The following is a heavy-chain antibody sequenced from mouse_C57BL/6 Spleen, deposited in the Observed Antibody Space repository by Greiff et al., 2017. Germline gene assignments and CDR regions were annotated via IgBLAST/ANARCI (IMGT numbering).Heavy chain of an antibody. CDR1: GYSFTDYN. Sequence: EVQLQQSGPELVKPGASVKISCKTSGYSFTDYNMNWVKQSNGKSLEWIGVINPNYGTTSYNQKFKGKATLTVDQSSSTAYMQLNSLTSEDSAVYYCARENFLTTVVERAMDYWGQGTSVTVSS. J-gene: IGHJ4*01. CDR2: INPNYGTT. CDR3: ARENFLTTVVERAMDY. V-gene: IGHV1-39*01. D-gene: IGHD1-1*01.